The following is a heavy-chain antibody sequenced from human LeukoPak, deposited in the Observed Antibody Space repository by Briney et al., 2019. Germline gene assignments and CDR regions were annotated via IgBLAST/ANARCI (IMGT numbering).Heavy chain of an antibody. CDR3: ARGSSGWLRFDY. CDR1: GGSISSGGYY. V-gene: IGHV4-31*03. CDR2: IYYSGNT. J-gene: IGHJ4*02. D-gene: IGHD6-19*01. Sequence: KTSETLSLTCTVSGGSISSGGYYWSWIRQHPGKGLEWIGYIYYSGNTYYNPSLKSRVTISVDTSKNQFSLKLSSVTAADTAVYYCARGSSGWLRFDYWGQGTLVTVSS.